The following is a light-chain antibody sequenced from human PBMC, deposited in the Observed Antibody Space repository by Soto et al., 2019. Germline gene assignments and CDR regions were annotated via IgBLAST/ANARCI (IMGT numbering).Light chain of an antibody. Sequence: QSALTQPPSVSAAPGQKVTISCSGSSSNIANNYVSWYQQLPGTAPKLLIYDNNKRPSGIPDRLSASRSGTSATLGITGLQIGDEADYYCGTWDSSLSAYVFGTGTKLTVL. CDR1: SSNIANNY. V-gene: IGLV1-51*01. J-gene: IGLJ1*01. CDR3: GTWDSSLSAYV. CDR2: DNN.